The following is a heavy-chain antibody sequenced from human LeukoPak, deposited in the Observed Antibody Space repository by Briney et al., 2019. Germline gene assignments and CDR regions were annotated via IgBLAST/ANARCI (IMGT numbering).Heavy chain of an antibody. CDR1: GFTFSSYW. V-gene: IGHV3-74*01. D-gene: IGHD2-2*01. J-gene: IGHJ4*02. Sequence: GGSLRLSCAASGFTFSSYWMHWVRQAPGKGLVWVSRINSDGSSTSYADSVKGRFTISRDNAKNTLYLQMNSLRAEDTAVYYCAKSDSMKVVPAAAIDYWGQGTLVTVSS. CDR3: AKSDSMKVVPAAAIDY. CDR2: INSDGSST.